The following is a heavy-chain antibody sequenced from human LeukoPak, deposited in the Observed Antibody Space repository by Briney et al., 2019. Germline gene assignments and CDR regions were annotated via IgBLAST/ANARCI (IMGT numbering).Heavy chain of an antibody. D-gene: IGHD3-22*01. V-gene: IGHV3-30*02. CDR2: IRYDGSNK. CDR3: AKRGPYYDSSGYYKASLSYFDY. Sequence: GGSLGLSCAASGFTFSSYGMHWVRQAPGKGLEWVTFIRYDGSNKYYADSVKGRFTISRDNSENTMYLQMNSLRAEDTAVYYCAKRGPYYDSSGYYKASLSYFDYWGQGTLVTVSS. J-gene: IGHJ4*02. CDR1: GFTFSSYG.